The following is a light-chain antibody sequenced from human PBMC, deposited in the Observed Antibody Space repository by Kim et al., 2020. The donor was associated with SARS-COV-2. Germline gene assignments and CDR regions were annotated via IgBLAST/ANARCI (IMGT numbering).Light chain of an antibody. J-gene: IGKJ2*01. CDR3: QQYGTLPYT. V-gene: IGKV3-20*01. Sequence: PGERATPSCRASQSVNSRYLAWYQVKPGQAPRLLIFGTSNWATGVPDRFSGSGSGTDFTLTISSLEPEDFAVYYCQQYGTLPYTFGQGTKLEI. CDR1: QSVNSRY. CDR2: GTS.